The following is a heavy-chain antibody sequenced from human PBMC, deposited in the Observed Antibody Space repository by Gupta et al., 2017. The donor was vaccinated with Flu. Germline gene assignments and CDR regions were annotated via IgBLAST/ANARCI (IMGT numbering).Heavy chain of an antibody. CDR1: GGSISSGDYY. D-gene: IGHD2-2*01. CDR2: IYYSGST. V-gene: IGHV4-30-4*01. Sequence: QVQLQESGPGLVKPSQTLSLTCTVSGGSISSGDYYWSWIRQPPGKGLEWIGYIYYSGSTYYTPSLKSRVTISVDTSKNQFSLKLSSVTAADTAVYYCARHIPDIVVVPAALYYYYYYMDVWGKGTTVTVSS. J-gene: IGHJ6*03. CDR3: ARHIPDIVVVPAALYYYYYYMDV.